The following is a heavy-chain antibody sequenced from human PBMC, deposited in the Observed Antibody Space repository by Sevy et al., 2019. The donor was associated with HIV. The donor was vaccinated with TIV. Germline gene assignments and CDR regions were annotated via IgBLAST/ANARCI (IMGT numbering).Heavy chain of an antibody. CDR3: ARGGGRTDWGMDV. D-gene: IGHD1-1*01. CDR1: GGSISSYY. J-gene: IGHJ6*02. Sequence: SETLSLTCTVSGGSISSYYWSWIRQPPGKGLEWIGYIPYSGSTNDNPSLRSRVTISIDTSKNQFSLRLSSVSAADTAVYYCARGGGRTDWGMDVWGPGTTVTVSS. CDR2: IPYSGST. V-gene: IGHV4-59*01.